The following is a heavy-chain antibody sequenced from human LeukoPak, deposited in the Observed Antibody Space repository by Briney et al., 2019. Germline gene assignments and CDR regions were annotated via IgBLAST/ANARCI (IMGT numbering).Heavy chain of an antibody. D-gene: IGHD5-18*01. V-gene: IGHV4-59*01. J-gene: IGHJ4*02. Sequence: SETLSLTCTVSGGSISSNYWSWIRQPPGKGLEWIGYIYYSGSTSYNPSLTSRDTISVDTSNNQFSLKLSSVTAADTAVYYCARLTLYSYGNLDYWGQGTLVTVSS. CDR3: ARLTLYSYGNLDY. CDR2: IYYSGST. CDR1: GGSISSNY.